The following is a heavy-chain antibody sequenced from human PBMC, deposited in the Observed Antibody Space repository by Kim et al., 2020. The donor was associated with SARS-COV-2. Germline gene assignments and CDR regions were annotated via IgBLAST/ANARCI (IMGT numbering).Heavy chain of an antibody. V-gene: IGHV1-69*04. D-gene: IGHD3-10*01. CDR2: IIPILGIA. Sequence: SVKVSCKASGGTFSSYAISWVRQAPGQGLEWMGRIIPILGIANYAQKFQGRVTITADKSTSTAYMELSSLRSEDTAVYYCARGVSYGSGSYYPYYYYYMDVWGKGTTVTVSS. CDR1: GGTFSSYA. J-gene: IGHJ6*03. CDR3: ARGVSYGSGSYYPYYYYYMDV.